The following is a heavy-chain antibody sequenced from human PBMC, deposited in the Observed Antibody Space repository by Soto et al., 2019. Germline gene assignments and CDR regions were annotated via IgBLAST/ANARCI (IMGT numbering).Heavy chain of an antibody. V-gene: IGHV3-21*01. J-gene: IGHJ3*01. CDR2: ISSRSSYI. CDR1: GFTFSSYT. D-gene: IGHD3-3*01. CDR3: ATVITTDAAFDV. Sequence: EVQLVESGGGLVKPGGSLRLPCAATGFTFSSYTMNWVRQAPGKGLEWVSAISSRSSYIYDADSVKGRYTISRDNAKDSLYLQINSLRAEDTAVYYCATVITTDAAFDVWGQGTIVTVSA.